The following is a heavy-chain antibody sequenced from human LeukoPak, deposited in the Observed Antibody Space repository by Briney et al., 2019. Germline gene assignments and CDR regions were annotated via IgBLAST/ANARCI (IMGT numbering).Heavy chain of an antibody. Sequence: PGGSLRLSCAASGFTFSSYGMSWVRQAPGKGLEWVSAISGSGGCTYYADSVKGRFTISRDNSKNTLYLQMNSLRAEDTAVYYCAKATKWIQLWPDDYWGQETLATVSS. CDR2: ISGSGGCT. CDR1: GFTFSSYG. D-gene: IGHD5-18*01. J-gene: IGHJ4*02. V-gene: IGHV3-23*01. CDR3: AKATKWIQLWPDDY.